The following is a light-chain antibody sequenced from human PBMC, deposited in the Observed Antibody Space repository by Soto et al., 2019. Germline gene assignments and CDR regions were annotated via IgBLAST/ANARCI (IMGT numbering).Light chain of an antibody. V-gene: IGKV3-20*01. Sequence: VLTQSPGTLSLSLGEGATISCRASQRVASDLSWYLQQPGQPPRLLIYDASIQSTGIPERISGSGSERDFTLTISRLEPEDAAVYYCQKYLNPPRTFGQGTKLEIK. CDR1: QRVASD. CDR3: QKYLNPPRT. J-gene: IGKJ1*01. CDR2: DAS.